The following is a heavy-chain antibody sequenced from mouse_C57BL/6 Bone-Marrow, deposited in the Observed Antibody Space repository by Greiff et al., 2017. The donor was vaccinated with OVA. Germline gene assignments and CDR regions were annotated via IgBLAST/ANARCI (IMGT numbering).Heavy chain of an antibody. CDR3: ARHAFYAMDY. CDR1: GYTFTSYG. V-gene: IGHV1-81*01. CDR2: IYPRSGNT. Sequence: VKVVESGAELARPGASVKLSCKASGYTFTSYGISWVKQRTGQGLEWIGEIYPRSGNTYYNEKFKGKATLTADKSSSTAYMELRSLTSEDSAVYFCARHAFYAMDYWGQGTSVTVSS. J-gene: IGHJ4*01.